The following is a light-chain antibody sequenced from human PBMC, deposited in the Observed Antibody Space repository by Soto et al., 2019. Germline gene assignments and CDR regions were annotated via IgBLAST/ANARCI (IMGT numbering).Light chain of an antibody. V-gene: IGLV2-14*03. J-gene: IGLJ1*01. CDR2: DVN. CDR3: SSYTSSSTPYV. CDR1: NSDVGGYNY. Sequence: QSVLTQPASMSGSPGQSITISCTGNNSDVGGYNYVSWFQHHPGKAPKLMIYDVNNRPSGVSNRFSGSKSGNTASLTISGLQAEDDADYYCSSYTSSSTPYVFGTGTKVTVL.